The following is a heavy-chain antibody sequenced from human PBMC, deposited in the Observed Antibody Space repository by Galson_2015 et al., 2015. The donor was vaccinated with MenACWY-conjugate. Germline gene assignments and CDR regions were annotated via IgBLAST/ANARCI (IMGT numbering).Heavy chain of an antibody. V-gene: IGHV4-61*07. CDR2: VHSTGLL. CDR3: SRHYGFDHSGYYEDY. J-gene: IGHJ4*02. D-gene: IGHD3-22*01. Sequence: PGKGLEYIGYVHSTGLLTYRAPFRGRVAMSIDTSRSHFSLKLTSVTAADTGIYYCSRHYGFDHSGYYEDYWGQGILVTVSS.